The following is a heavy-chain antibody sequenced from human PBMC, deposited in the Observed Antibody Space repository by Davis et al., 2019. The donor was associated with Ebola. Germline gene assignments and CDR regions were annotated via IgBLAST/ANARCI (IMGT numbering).Heavy chain of an antibody. J-gene: IGHJ4*02. Sequence: AASVKVSCKASGYTFTSYGISWVRQAPGQGLEWMGWMTPSSGNTGYAQKFQGRVTMTRDTSISTAFMELSSLGSEDTAVYYCARVRSTSGWRYHFDYWGQGTLVTVSS. CDR3: ARVRSTSGWRYHFDY. V-gene: IGHV1-8*02. CDR2: MTPSSGNT. D-gene: IGHD6-19*01. CDR1: GYTFTSYG.